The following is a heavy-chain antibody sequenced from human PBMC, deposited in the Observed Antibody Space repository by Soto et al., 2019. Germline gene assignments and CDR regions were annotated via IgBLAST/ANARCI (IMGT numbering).Heavy chain of an antibody. V-gene: IGHV3-23*01. D-gene: IGHD2-21*01. CDR3: AKSLSALFSLGDFKY. CDR1: GFTFSSYA. Sequence: GGSLRLSCAASGFTFSSYALNWVRQAPAKGLEWVAEISGSGTSTYYAPSVKGRFIISSDSSKNTLYLRMYSLRAEDTAMYYCAKSLSALFSLGDFKYWGQGALVTVSS. CDR2: ISGSGTST. J-gene: IGHJ4*02.